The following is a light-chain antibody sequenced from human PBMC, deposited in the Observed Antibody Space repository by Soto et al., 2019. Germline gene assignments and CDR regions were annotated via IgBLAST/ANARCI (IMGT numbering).Light chain of an antibody. CDR3: SSYTSSSMV. V-gene: IGLV2-14*01. J-gene: IGLJ2*01. Sequence: QCVRTQPASVYGSPRHSIPISCTGTSSDVGGYNYVSWYQQHPGKAPKLMIYDVSNRPSGVSNRFSGSKSGNTASLTISGLQAEDEADYYCSSYTSSSMVFGGGTKVTVL. CDR2: DVS. CDR1: SSDVGGYNY.